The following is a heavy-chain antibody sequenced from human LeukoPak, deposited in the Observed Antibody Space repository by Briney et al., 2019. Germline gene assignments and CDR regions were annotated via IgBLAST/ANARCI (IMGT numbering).Heavy chain of an antibody. CDR1: GFTFSSYG. V-gene: IGHV3-23*01. CDR3: ARTGYSSSWYQATGDNWFDP. J-gene: IGHJ5*02. CDR2: ISGSGGST. Sequence: GGSLRLSCAASGFTFSSYGMSWVRQAPGKGLEWVSAISGSGGSTYYADSVKGRFTISRDNAKNSLYLQMNSLRAEDTAVYYCARTGYSSSWYQATGDNWFDPWGQGTLVTVSS. D-gene: IGHD6-13*01.